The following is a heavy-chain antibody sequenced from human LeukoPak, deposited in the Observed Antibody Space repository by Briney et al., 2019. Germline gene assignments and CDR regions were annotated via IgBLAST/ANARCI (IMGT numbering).Heavy chain of an antibody. J-gene: IGHJ4*02. Sequence: ASVKVSCKASGYTFTSYDINWVRQATGQGLEWMGWMNPNSGNTGYAQKFQGRVTMTRNTSISTAYMELSSLRSEDTAVYYCATETQGEYSVVLDYWGQGTLVTVSS. CDR1: GYTFTSYD. V-gene: IGHV1-8*01. D-gene: IGHD2/OR15-2a*01. CDR2: MNPNSGNT. CDR3: ATETQGEYSVVLDY.